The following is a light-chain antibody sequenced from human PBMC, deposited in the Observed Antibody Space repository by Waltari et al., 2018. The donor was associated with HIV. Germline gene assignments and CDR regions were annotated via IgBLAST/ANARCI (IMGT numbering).Light chain of an antibody. CDR2: KES. CDR3: QSVDSSGTYPVI. J-gene: IGLJ2*01. CDR1: ALPKQY. Sequence: SYELTQSPSVSVSPGQTARITCSGDALPKQYAFWYQQKPGQAPVLVTYKESERPSGVPERFSGSSSGTTVTLTISGVQAEDEADYYCQSVDSSGTYPVIFGGGTKLTVL. V-gene: IGLV3-25*03.